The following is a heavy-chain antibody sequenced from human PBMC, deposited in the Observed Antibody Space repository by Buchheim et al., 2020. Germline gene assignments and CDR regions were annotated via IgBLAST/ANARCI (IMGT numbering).Heavy chain of an antibody. CDR1: GFTFSSYA. D-gene: IGHD5-18*01. CDR3: ARDRNSYGYLSPTLDY. Sequence: QVQLVESGGGVVQPGRSLRLSCAASGFTFSSYAMHWVRQAPGEGLEWVAVISYDGSNKYYADSVKGRFTISRDNSKNTLYLQMNSLRAEDTAVYYCARDRNSYGYLSPTLDYWGQGTL. CDR2: ISYDGSNK. J-gene: IGHJ4*02. V-gene: IGHV3-30*04.